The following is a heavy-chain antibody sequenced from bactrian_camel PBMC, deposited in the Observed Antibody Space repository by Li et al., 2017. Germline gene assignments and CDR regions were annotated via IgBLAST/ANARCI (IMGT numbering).Heavy chain of an antibody. CDR2: INSRGGSA. V-gene: IGHV3S31*01. Sequence: VQLVESGGGSVQSGGSLRLSCAASGGSYSNYAMSWVRQAPGKGLEWVSDINSRGGSAYYADSVKGRFTISRDSAKNTLYLQLNSLKTEDTAMYYCAKETYGLPSDWGQGTQVTVS. CDR1: GGSYSNYA. CDR3: AKETYGLPSD. D-gene: IGHD5*01. J-gene: IGHJ4*01.